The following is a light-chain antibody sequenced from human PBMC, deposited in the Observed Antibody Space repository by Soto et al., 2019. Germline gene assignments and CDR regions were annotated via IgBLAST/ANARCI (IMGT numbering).Light chain of an antibody. CDR3: QQYDSLPPT. J-gene: IGKJ4*01. CDR1: QDINNY. CDR2: DAF. Sequence: DLQMTQSPSSLSASVGDRVTITCQASQDINNYLHWYQQKPGKAPKLLIFDAFKLDTGVPSRFSGGGSGTDFTFTITSLQPEDIATYFCQQYDSLPPTFGGGTRVEI. V-gene: IGKV1-33*01.